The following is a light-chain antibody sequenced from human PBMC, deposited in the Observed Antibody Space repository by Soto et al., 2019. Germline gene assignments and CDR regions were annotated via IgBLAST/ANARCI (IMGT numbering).Light chain of an antibody. CDR3: CSYAGSSTFVV. CDR2: EVI. CDR1: NSDVDNFNL. V-gene: IGLV2-23*02. Sequence: QSVLTQPASVSGSPGQSITISCTGINSDVDNFNLVSWYQQLPGKAPQLMIYEVIKRPSGVSDRFSGSKSGNTASLTISGLQAEDEADYYCCSYAGSSTFVVFGGGTKLTVL. J-gene: IGLJ2*01.